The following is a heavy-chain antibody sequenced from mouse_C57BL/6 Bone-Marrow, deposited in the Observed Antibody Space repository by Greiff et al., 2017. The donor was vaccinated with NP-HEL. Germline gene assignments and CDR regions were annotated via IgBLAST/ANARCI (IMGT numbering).Heavy chain of an antibody. CDR2: IHPNSGST. J-gene: IGHJ2*01. CDR3: ARSLITTVVVHFDY. CDR1: GYTFTSYW. Sequence: QVQLQQPGAELVKPGASVKLSCKASGYTFTSYWMHWVKQRPGQGLEWIGMIHPNSGSTNYNEKFKSKATLTVDKSSSTAYIQLSSLTSEDSAVYYCARSLITTVVVHFDYWGQGTTLTVSS. D-gene: IGHD1-1*01. V-gene: IGHV1-64*01.